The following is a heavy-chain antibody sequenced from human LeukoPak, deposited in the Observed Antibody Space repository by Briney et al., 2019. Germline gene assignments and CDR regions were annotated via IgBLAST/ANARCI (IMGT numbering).Heavy chain of an antibody. CDR3: ARVRGKHPGGYEFDY. J-gene: IGHJ4*02. Sequence: ASVKVSCKASGYTFTSYGISWVRQAPGQGLEWIVWISAYNGNTNYAQKLQGRVTMTTDTSTSTAYMELRSLRSDDTAVYYCARVRGKHPGGYEFDYWGQGTLVTVSS. V-gene: IGHV1-18*01. CDR2: ISAYNGNT. CDR1: GYTFTSYG. D-gene: IGHD5-12*01.